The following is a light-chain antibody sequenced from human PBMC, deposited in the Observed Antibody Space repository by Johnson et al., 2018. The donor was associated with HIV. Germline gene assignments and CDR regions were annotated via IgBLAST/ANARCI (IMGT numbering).Light chain of an antibody. J-gene: IGLJ1*01. CDR2: ENN. V-gene: IGLV1-51*02. Sequence: QSVLTQPPSVSAAPGQKVTISCSGSSSNIGNNYVSWYRQFPGTAPKLLIYENNKRPSGIPDRFSGSKSGTSATLGITGLQTGDEADYYCGTWDSSLSAGVFGTGTTVTVL. CDR3: GTWDSSLSAGV. CDR1: SSNIGNNY.